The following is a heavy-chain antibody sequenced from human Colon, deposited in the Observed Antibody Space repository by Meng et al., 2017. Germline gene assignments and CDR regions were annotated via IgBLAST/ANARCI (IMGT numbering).Heavy chain of an antibody. CDR3: ARGLKGSLEF. D-gene: IGHD3-10*01. CDR2: IYYGGSA. Sequence: QVQLQESGPGLVPPPPTRSLLCSVSGDSITRGGYHWSWVRQRPGRGLEWVGHIYYGGSAFYNPALRSRLTMSTDRSANQFSLRVTSVTAADTATYFCARGLKGSLEFWGQGALVTVSS. CDR1: GDSITRGGYH. V-gene: IGHV4-31*03. J-gene: IGHJ4*02.